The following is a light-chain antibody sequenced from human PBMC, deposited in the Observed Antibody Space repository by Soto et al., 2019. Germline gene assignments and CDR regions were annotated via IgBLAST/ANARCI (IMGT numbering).Light chain of an antibody. J-gene: IGLJ3*02. Sequence: NFMLSQPHSVSESPGKTVTISCTRSSGSIASSYVQWHQQRPGSPPTTVIYEDNQRPSGVPERFSGSIDRSSNSASLTISGLKTEDEADYYCQSYDDSLRWVFGGGTKLTVL. V-gene: IGLV6-57*01. CDR2: EDN. CDR3: QSYDDSLRWV. CDR1: SGSIASSY.